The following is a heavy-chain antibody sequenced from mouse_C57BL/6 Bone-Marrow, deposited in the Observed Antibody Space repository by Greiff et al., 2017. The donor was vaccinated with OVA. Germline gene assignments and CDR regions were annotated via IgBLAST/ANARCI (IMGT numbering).Heavy chain of an antibody. V-gene: IGHV7-3*01. CDR3: ARFGNDFDY. CDR2: IRNKANGYTT. D-gene: IGHD2-1*01. CDR1: GFTFTDYY. Sequence: EVHLVESGGGLVQPGGSLSLSCAASGFTFTDYYMSWVRQPPGKALEWLGFIRNKANGYTTEYSASVKGRFTISRDNSQSILYLQMNALRAEDSATYDCARFGNDFDYWGQGTTLTVSS. J-gene: IGHJ2*01.